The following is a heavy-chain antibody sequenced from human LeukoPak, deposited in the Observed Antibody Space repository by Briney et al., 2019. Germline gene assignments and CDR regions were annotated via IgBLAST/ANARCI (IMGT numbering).Heavy chain of an antibody. CDR3: AKGHSGYYYRSLFDS. CDR2: ISWNSGNI. V-gene: IGHV3-9*01. Sequence: GGSLRPSCAASGFNFHNYAMYWVRQPPGKGLEWVSGISWNSGNIDYADSVKGRFTVSRDNTKNSLFLQIDGLRTEDTALYFCAKGHSGYYYRSLFDSWGQGTLVTVSS. CDR1: GFNFHNYA. D-gene: IGHD3-22*01. J-gene: IGHJ4*02.